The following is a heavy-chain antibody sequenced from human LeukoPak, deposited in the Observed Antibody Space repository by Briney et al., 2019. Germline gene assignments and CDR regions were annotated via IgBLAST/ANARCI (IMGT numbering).Heavy chain of an antibody. CDR2: IYSGGST. CDR1: GFTFSDYY. CDR3: AKDLGITMIVVVIDAFDI. Sequence: GGSLRLSCAASGFTFSDYYMSWIRQAPGKGLEWVSVIYSGGSTYYADSVKGRFTISRDNSKNTLYLQMNSLRAEDTAVYYCAKDLGITMIVVVIDAFDIWGQGTMVTVSS. V-gene: IGHV3-53*01. D-gene: IGHD3-22*01. J-gene: IGHJ3*02.